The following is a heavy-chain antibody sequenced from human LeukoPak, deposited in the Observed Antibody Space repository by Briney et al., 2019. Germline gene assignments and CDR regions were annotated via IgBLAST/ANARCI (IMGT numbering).Heavy chain of an antibody. CDR2: ISGSGGST. D-gene: IGHD3-3*01. Sequence: PGGSLRLSCAASGFTFDDYAMSWVRQAPGKGLEWVSAISGSGGSTYYADSVKGRFTISRDNSKNTLYLQMSSLRAEDTAVYYCAKPTIFGVVPYYFDYWGQGTLVTVSS. CDR1: GFTFDDYA. V-gene: IGHV3-23*01. J-gene: IGHJ4*02. CDR3: AKPTIFGVVPYYFDY.